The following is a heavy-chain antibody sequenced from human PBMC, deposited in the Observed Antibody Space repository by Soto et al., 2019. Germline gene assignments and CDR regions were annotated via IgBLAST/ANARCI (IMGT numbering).Heavy chain of an antibody. V-gene: IGHV1-69*06. CDR1: GGTFSSYA. CDR2: IIPIFGTA. J-gene: IGHJ4*02. D-gene: IGHD6-19*01. Sequence: SVKVSCKASGGTFSSYAISWVRQAPGQGLEWMGGIIPIFGTANYAQKFQGRVTITADKSTSTAYMELSSLGSEDTAVYYCARAGSGWSDPPDYWGQGTLVTVSS. CDR3: ARAGSGWSDPPDY.